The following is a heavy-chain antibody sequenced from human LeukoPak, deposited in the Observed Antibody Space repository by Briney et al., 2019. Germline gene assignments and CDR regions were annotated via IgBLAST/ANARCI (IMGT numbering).Heavy chain of an antibody. D-gene: IGHD3-22*01. V-gene: IGHV4-34*01. J-gene: IGHJ6*03. CDR2: INHSGST. Sequence: SETLSLTCAVYGGSFSGYYWSWIRQPPGKGLEWIGEINHSGSTNYNPSLKSRVTISVDTSKNQFSMKLSSVTAADTAVYYCARGREYYCDSRGYRPYYYMDVWGKGTTVTVS. CDR3: ARGREYYCDSRGYRPYYYMDV. CDR1: GGSFSGYY.